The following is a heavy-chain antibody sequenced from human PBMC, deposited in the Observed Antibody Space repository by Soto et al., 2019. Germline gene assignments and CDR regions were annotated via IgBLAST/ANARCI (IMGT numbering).Heavy chain of an antibody. CDR3: AKAAARYSGSYGDWFDP. CDR1: GFTLSSYG. D-gene: IGHD1-26*01. V-gene: IGHV3-30*18. Sequence: QVQLVESGGGVVQPGRSLRLSCAASGFTLSSYGMHWVRQAPGKGLEWVAVISYDGSNKYYADSVKGRFTISRDNSKNTLYLQMNSLRAEDTAVYYCAKAAARYSGSYGDWFDPWGQGTLVTVSS. CDR2: ISYDGSNK. J-gene: IGHJ5*02.